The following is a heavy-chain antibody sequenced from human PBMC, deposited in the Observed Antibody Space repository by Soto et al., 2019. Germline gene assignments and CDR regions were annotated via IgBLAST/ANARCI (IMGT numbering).Heavy chain of an antibody. CDR2: IYPGDSDT. D-gene: IGHD5-18*01. J-gene: IGHJ6*02. CDR3: ARTSYGHYYYDGMDV. CDR1: GYSFTSYW. Sequence: GESLKISCKGSGYSFTSYWIGWVRQMPGKGLEWMGIIYPGDSDTRYSPSFQGQVTISADKSISTAYLQWSSLKASDTAMYYCARTSYGHYYYDGMDVWGQGTTVTVSS. V-gene: IGHV5-51*01.